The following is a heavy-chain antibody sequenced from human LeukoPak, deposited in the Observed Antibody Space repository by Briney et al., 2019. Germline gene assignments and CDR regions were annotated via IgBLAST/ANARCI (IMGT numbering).Heavy chain of an antibody. D-gene: IGHD3-22*01. CDR1: GGSISGYY. J-gene: IGHJ5*02. CDR3: ARERFDSSGAFDP. CDR2: IYYSGST. Sequence: SETLSLTCTVSGGSISGYYWSWIRQPPGKGLEWIGYIYYSGSTNYNPSLKSRVTISVDTSKNQFSLKLSSVTAADTAVYYCARERFDSSGAFDPWGQGTLVTVSS. V-gene: IGHV4-59*01.